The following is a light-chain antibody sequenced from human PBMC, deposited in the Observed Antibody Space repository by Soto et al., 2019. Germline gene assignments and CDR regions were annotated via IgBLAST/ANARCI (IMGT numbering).Light chain of an antibody. CDR3: QHYGSSPYT. CDR2: GAS. CDR1: QSVSSSY. Sequence: EIVLTQSPGTLSLSPGERATLSCRASQSVSSSYLAWYQQKPGQAPRLLIYGASSRATGIPYRFSGSRCATDFNITISRLAREDFAVYFCQHYGSSPYTFGQGSKLEIK. V-gene: IGKV3-20*01. J-gene: IGKJ2*01.